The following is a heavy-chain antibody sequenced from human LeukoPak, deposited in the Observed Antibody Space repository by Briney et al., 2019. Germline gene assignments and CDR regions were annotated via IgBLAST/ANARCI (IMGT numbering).Heavy chain of an antibody. Sequence: PGGSLRLSCAASGFTFSSYTLTWVRQAPGKGLEWVSSISGDSSYIDYVDSLKGRFTIPRDNTKKSLYLQMNSLRAEDTAIYYCATCGGGTCYSNFHYFGMDVWGRGTTVTVSS. D-gene: IGHD2-15*01. CDR2: ISGDSSYI. J-gene: IGHJ6*02. CDR1: GFTFSSYT. V-gene: IGHV3-21*01. CDR3: ATCGGGTCYSNFHYFGMDV.